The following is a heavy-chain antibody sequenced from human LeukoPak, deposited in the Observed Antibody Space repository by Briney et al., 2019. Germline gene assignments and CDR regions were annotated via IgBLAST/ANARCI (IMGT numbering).Heavy chain of an antibody. Sequence: PGGSLRLSCAASGFTFSSYWMSWVRQAPGKGLEWVANIKQDGSEKYYVDSVKGRFTISRDNAKNSLYLQMNSLRAEDTAVYYCAGCIEPDYMDVWGKGTTVTVSS. CDR3: AGCIEPDYMDV. V-gene: IGHV3-7*01. J-gene: IGHJ6*03. D-gene: IGHD2-21*01. CDR1: GFTFSSYW. CDR2: IKQDGSEK.